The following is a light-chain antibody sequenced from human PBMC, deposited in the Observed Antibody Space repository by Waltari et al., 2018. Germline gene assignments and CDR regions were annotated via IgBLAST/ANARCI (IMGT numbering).Light chain of an antibody. CDR3: GTWDSSLSGAV. V-gene: IGLV1-51*02. Sequence: QSVLTQPPSVSAAPGQRVTISCSGGSSNIGNNYVSWYRQFPGTAPKLLISENTERPSGIPGRFSGSKSGTSATLDITGLQAGDEADDYCGTWDSSLSGAVFGGGTHLTVL. CDR1: SSNIGNNY. CDR2: ENT. J-gene: IGLJ7*01.